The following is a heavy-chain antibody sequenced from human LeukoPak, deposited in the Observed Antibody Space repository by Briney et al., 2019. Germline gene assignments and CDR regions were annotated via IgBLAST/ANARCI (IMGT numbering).Heavy chain of an antibody. Sequence: GGPLRLSCAASGFTVSSDYLSWVRQAPGKGLEWVSGTTWSGGSTGYTDSVKGRFTIYRDNAKNSLYLQMNSLRAEDTALYYCARDLLRFGELWENWFDPWGQGTLVTVSS. J-gene: IGHJ5*02. V-gene: IGHV3-20*04. D-gene: IGHD3-10*01. CDR1: GFTVSSDY. CDR2: TTWSGGST. CDR3: ARDLLRFGELWENWFDP.